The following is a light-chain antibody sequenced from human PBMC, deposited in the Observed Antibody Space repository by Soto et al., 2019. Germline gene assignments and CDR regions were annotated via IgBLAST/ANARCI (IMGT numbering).Light chain of an antibody. CDR3: QQYGGSPLYT. V-gene: IGKV3-20*01. Sequence: EIVLTQSPGTLSLSPGERATLSCRASQGVSSNFLAWYQQKSGQAPRLLIYGASTRATGIPDRFSGSGSGTDFTLTISRLQPEDCAVYYCQQYGGSPLYTFGRGTKVEIK. J-gene: IGKJ2*01. CDR2: GAS. CDR1: QGVSSNF.